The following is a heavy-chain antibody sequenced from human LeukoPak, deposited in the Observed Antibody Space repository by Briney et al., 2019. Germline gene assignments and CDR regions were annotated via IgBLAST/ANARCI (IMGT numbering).Heavy chain of an antibody. CDR1: GGSISSSSYY. D-gene: IGHD6-13*01. CDR3: ARPATPGVFYYYMDV. Sequence: PSETLSLTCTVSGGSISSSSYYWGWIRQPPGKGLEWIGSIYYSGSTYYNPSLKSRVTISVDTSKNQFSLKLSSLTAADTAVYYCARPATPGVFYYYMDVRGKGTTVTVSS. CDR2: IYYSGST. V-gene: IGHV4-39*01. J-gene: IGHJ6*03.